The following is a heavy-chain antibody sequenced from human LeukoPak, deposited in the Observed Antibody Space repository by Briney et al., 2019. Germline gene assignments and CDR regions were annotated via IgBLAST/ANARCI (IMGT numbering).Heavy chain of an antibody. J-gene: IGHJ4*02. Sequence: ASVKVSCKASGYTFTGYYMHWVRQAPGQGLEWMGWINPNSGGTNYAQKFQGRVTMTRDTSIGTAYMELSRLRSDDTAVYYCARVGGVGSLLLWFGEFDYWGQGTLVTVSS. CDR1: GYTFTGYY. D-gene: IGHD3-10*01. V-gene: IGHV1-2*02. CDR3: ARVGGVGSLLLWFGEFDY. CDR2: INPNSGGT.